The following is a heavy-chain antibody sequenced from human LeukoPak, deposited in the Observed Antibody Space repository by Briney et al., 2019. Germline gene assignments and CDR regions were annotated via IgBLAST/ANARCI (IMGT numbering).Heavy chain of an antibody. V-gene: IGHV3-23*01. CDR2: ISGSGGST. CDR3: RIVGARLEYFQH. Sequence: GGSLRLSCAASGFTFSSYAMSWVRQAPGKGLEWVSAISGSGGSTYYADSVKGRFTISRDNSKNTLYLQMNSLRAEDTAAYYCRIVGARLEYFQHWGQGTLVTVSS. D-gene: IGHD1-26*01. J-gene: IGHJ1*01. CDR1: GFTFSSYA.